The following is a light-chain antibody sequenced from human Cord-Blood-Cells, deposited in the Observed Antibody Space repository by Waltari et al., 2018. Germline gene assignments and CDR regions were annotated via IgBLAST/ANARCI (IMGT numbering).Light chain of an antibody. CDR1: VLAKKY. CDR2: KDS. Sequence: SYELTQPSSVSVSPGQTARITCSGDVLAKKYARWFQQKRGQAPVLVIYKDSERPSGIPERCSGSSSGTTVTLTISGAHVKDEAVYYCYSAADDNSVVFGGWTKLTVL. V-gene: IGLV3-27*01. CDR3: YSAADDNSVV. J-gene: IGLJ2*01.